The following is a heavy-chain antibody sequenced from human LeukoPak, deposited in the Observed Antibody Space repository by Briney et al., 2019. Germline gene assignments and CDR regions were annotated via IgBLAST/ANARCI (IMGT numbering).Heavy chain of an antibody. CDR2: IYTSGST. J-gene: IGHJ3*02. V-gene: IGHV4-61*02. CDR3: AREIVAGLGVSFDI. Sequence: SSQTLSLTCTVSGGSISSGSYYWSWIRQPAVKGLEWIGRIYTSGSTNYNPSLKSRVTISVDTSKNQFSLKLSSVTAADTAVYYCAREIVAGLGVSFDIWGQGTMVTVSS. CDR1: GGSISSGSYY. D-gene: IGHD6-19*01.